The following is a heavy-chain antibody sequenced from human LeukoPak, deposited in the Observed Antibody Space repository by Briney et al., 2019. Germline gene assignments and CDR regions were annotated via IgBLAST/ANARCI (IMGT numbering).Heavy chain of an antibody. CDR2: INPNSGGT. CDR1: GYTFTGYY. CDR3: ASGRITIFGVVIKEKHDAFDI. V-gene: IGHV1-2*02. J-gene: IGHJ3*02. D-gene: IGHD3-3*01. Sequence: ASVKVSCKASGYTFTGYYMHWVRQAPGQGLGWMGWINPNSGGTNYAQKFQGRVTMTRDTSISTAYMELSRLRSDDTAVYYCASGRITIFGVVIKEKHDAFDIWGQGTMVTVSS.